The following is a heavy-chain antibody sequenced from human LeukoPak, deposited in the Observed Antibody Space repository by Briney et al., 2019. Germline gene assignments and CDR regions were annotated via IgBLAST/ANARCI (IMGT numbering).Heavy chain of an antibody. D-gene: IGHD4-17*01. CDR1: GFTFSSYG. J-gene: IGHJ4*02. Sequence: PGGSLRLSCAASGFTFSSYGMHWVRQAPGKGLEWVAFIRYDGSNKYYADSVKGRFTISRDNAKNSLYLQMNSLRAEGTAVYYCARDPPAEFGDYGGYFDYWGQGTLVTVSS. CDR3: ARDPPAEFGDYGGYFDY. V-gene: IGHV3-30*02. CDR2: IRYDGSNK.